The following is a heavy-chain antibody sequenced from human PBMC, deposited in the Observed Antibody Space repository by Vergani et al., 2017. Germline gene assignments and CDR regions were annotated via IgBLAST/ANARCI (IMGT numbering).Heavy chain of an antibody. CDR3: ARHSTVEWLVKLGWIDP. CDR1: EYSFSAFY. D-gene: IGHD6-19*01. J-gene: IGHJ5*02. CDR2: INPNNGGS. Sequence: QVQLVQSGAEVKKPGASVKVSCKASEYSFSAFYIHWVRQAPGQGLEWMGWINPNNGGSNYAQKFQDRVTMTRDTSITTAYMELSRLRSDDTAVYYCARHSTVEWLVKLGWIDPWGQGILVTVSS. V-gene: IGHV1-2*02.